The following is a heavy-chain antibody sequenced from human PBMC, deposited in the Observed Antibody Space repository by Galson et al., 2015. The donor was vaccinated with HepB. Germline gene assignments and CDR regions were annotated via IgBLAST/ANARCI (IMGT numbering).Heavy chain of an antibody. Sequence: SLRLSCAASGFTFSDYYMSWIRQAPGQGLEWASYISSSSSYTNYADSVKGRFTISRDNAKNSLYLQMNSLRAEDTAVYYGAREKTYYDSSGYYYGWGMDVWGQGTTVTVSS. CDR2: ISSSSSYT. J-gene: IGHJ6*02. CDR3: AREKTYYDSSGYYYGWGMDV. CDR1: GFTFSDYY. D-gene: IGHD3-22*01. V-gene: IGHV3-11*06.